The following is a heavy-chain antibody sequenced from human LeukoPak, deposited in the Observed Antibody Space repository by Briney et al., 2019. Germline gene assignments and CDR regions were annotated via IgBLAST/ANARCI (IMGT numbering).Heavy chain of an antibody. D-gene: IGHD3-10*01. V-gene: IGHV1-46*01. J-gene: IGHJ6*02. Sequence: APVKVSCKASGYTFTSYYMHWVRQAPGQGLEWMGIINPSGGSTSYAQKFQGRVTMTRDTSTSTVYMELSSLRSEDTAVYYCARASLLWFGELWALGNYGMDVWGQGTTVTVSS. CDR3: ARASLLWFGELWALGNYGMDV. CDR2: INPSGGST. CDR1: GYTFTSYY.